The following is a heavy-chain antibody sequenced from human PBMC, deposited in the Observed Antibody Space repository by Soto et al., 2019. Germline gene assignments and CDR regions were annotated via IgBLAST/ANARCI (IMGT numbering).Heavy chain of an antibody. J-gene: IGHJ5*02. CDR3: ARTNPVLRFLEWLPTFDP. Sequence: QVQLQQWGAGLLKPSETLSLTCAVYGGSFSGYYWSWIRQPPGKGLEWIGEINHSGSTNYNPSLKSRVTISVDTSKNQFSLKLSSVTAADTAVYYCARTNPVLRFLEWLPTFDPWGQGTLVTVSS. V-gene: IGHV4-34*01. CDR1: GGSFSGYY. D-gene: IGHD3-3*01. CDR2: INHSGST.